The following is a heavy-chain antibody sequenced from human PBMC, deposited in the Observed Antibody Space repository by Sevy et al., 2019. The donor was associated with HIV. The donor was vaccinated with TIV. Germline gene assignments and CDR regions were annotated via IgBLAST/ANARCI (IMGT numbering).Heavy chain of an antibody. V-gene: IGHV3-33*01. Sequence: GGSLRLSCAASGFTFSSYGMHWVRQAPGKGLEWVAVIWYDGSNKYYAHSVKGRFTISRDNSKNTLYLQMNSLRAEDTAVYYCARSGTVYGSGPHPGGWGQGTLVTVSS. D-gene: IGHD3-10*01. CDR3: ARSGTVYGSGPHPGG. J-gene: IGHJ4*02. CDR1: GFTFSSYG. CDR2: IWYDGSNK.